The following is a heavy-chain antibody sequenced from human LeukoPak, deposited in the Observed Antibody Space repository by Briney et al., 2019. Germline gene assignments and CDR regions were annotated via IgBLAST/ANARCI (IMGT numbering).Heavy chain of an antibody. J-gene: IGHJ5*02. Sequence: GTSLRLSCAASGFTFSSYGMHWVRQAPGKGLEWLAVISSDGRNKYFGDSVKGRFTISRDNSKNTVYLQMNSLRAEDTDVYYCARESYGDNENNWFDPWGQGTLVTVSS. V-gene: IGHV3-30*03. CDR2: ISSDGRNK. CDR3: ARESYGDNENNWFDP. CDR1: GFTFSSYG. D-gene: IGHD4-17*01.